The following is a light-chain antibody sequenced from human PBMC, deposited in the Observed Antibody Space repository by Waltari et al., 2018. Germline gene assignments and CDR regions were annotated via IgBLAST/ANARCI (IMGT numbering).Light chain of an antibody. CDR3: SSYTSSSTLV. Sequence: QSALTQPASVSGSPGQSITISCTGTSSDVGGYNYVSWYQQHPGKAPKLMIYDVSNRPSGVFNRFSGSKSGNTVSLTISGLQAEDEADYYCSSYTSSSTLVFGGGTKLTVL. V-gene: IGLV2-14*03. CDR1: SSDVGGYNY. J-gene: IGLJ2*01. CDR2: DVS.